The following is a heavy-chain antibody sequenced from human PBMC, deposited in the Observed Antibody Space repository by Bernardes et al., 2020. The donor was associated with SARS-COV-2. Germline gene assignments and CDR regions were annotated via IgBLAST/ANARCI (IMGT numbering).Heavy chain of an antibody. J-gene: IGHJ4*02. CDR1: GFIFTTYS. CDR2: ISSGGDTI. V-gene: IGHV3-48*01. CDR3: ARGWRENSFDY. D-gene: IGHD2-15*01. Sequence: GGSLRLSCVGSGFIFTTYSMSWVRQAPGKGLEWLLFISSGGDTIHDADSVRGRFTVSRDDAKNSVYLQMNSLRAEDTAVYYCARGWRENSFDYWGQGALVTASS.